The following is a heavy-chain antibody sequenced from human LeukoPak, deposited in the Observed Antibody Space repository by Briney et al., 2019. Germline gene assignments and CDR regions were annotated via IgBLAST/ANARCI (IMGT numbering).Heavy chain of an antibody. D-gene: IGHD3-22*01. CDR1: GFTFSSYW. J-gene: IGHJ4*02. V-gene: IGHV3-7*01. CDR3: ARAVSYYDSSGLYYFDY. CDR2: IKQDGSGK. Sequence: PGGSLRLSCAASGFTFSSYWMSWVRQAPGKGLEWAANIKQDGSGKYYVDSVKGRFTISRDNAKNSLYLQMNSLRAEDTAVYYCARAVSYYDSSGLYYFDYWGQGTLVTVSS.